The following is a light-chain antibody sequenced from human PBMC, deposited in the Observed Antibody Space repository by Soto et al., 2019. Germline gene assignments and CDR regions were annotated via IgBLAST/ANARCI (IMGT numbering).Light chain of an antibody. Sequence: AIQLTRSPSSLSASVGDRVTITCRASQGIGSALAWYQQKPGKAPKLLIYDASSLESGVPSRFSGSGSGTDFTLTISSLQPEDFATYYCQQFNVFGGGTKVDIK. V-gene: IGKV1-13*02. J-gene: IGKJ4*01. CDR2: DAS. CDR1: QGIGSA. CDR3: QQFNV.